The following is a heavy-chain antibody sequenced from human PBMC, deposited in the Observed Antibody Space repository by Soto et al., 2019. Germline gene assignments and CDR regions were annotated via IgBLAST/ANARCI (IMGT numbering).Heavy chain of an antibody. J-gene: IGHJ4*02. CDR3: ARSILAQDFDC. V-gene: IGHV5-51*01. CDR1: GYSFTSYW. CDR2: IYPGDSDT. Sequence: GGSLQISCKGSGYSFTSYWIGWVRQVPGKGLEWMGIIYPGDSDTRYSPSFQGQVTISADKSISTAYLQWSSLKASDTAMYYCARSILAQDFDCWGQGTLVTGSS.